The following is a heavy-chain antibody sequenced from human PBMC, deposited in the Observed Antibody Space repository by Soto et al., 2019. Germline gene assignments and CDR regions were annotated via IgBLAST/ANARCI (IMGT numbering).Heavy chain of an antibody. CDR2: IYYSGST. Sequence: PSETLSLTCTVSGGSISSGGYYWSWIRQHPGKGLEWIGYIYYSGSTYYNPSLKSRVTISVDTSKNQFSLKLSSVTAADTAVYYCARWVRKAGGYPEMADYWGQGTLVTVSS. D-gene: IGHD3-22*01. V-gene: IGHV4-31*03. J-gene: IGHJ4*02. CDR3: ARWVRKAGGYPEMADY. CDR1: GGSISSGGYY.